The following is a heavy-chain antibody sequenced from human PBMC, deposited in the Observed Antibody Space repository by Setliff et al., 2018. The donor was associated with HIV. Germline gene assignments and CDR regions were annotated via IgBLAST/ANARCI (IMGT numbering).Heavy chain of an antibody. V-gene: IGHV1-3*01. D-gene: IGHD5-18*01. CDR3: AREARGYSYGPQTLFDY. J-gene: IGHJ4*02. CDR1: GYTFTSYA. Sequence: WASVKVSCKASGYTFTSYAMHWVRQAPGQRLEWMGWINAGNGNTKYSQKFQGRVTITRDTSASTAYMELSSLRSEDTAVYYCAREARGYSYGPQTLFDYWGQGTLVTVSS. CDR2: INAGNGNT.